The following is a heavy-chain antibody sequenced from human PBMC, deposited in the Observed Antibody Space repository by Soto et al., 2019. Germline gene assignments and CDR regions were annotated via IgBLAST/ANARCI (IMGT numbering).Heavy chain of an antibody. J-gene: IGHJ4*02. CDR2: ISSSSSTI. Sequence: GESLKISCAASGFTFSSYSMNWVRQAPGKGLEWVSYISSSSSTIYYADSVKGRFTISRDNAKNSLYLQMNSLRAEDTAVYYCARELLWFGEPLDYWGQGTLVTVSS. CDR1: GFTFSSYS. V-gene: IGHV3-48*01. D-gene: IGHD3-10*01. CDR3: ARELLWFGEPLDY.